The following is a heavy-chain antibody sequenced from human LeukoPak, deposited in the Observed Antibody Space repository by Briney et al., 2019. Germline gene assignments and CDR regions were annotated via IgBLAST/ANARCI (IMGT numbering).Heavy chain of an antibody. CDR2: ISSSSSYI. Sequence: PGGSLRLSCAASGFTFSSYSMNWVRQAPGKGLEWVSSISSSSSYIYYADSVKGRFTISRDNAKNSLYLQMNSLRAEDTAVYYCAREPAGYSSGWFDYWGQGTLVTVSS. V-gene: IGHV3-21*01. J-gene: IGHJ4*02. CDR3: AREPAGYSSGWFDY. CDR1: GFTFSSYS. D-gene: IGHD6-19*01.